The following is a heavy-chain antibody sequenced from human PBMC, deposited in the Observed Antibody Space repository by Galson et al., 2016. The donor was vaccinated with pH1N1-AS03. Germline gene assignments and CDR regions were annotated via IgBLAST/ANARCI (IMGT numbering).Heavy chain of an antibody. CDR2: INPVSGET. D-gene: IGHD3-10*01. J-gene: IGHJ4*02. Sequence: SVKVSCKASGYTFTTYYVHWVRQAPGQGLEWVGRINPVSGETDSPQKFQDRVTLTRDKSISSAYLDLSGLTFDDTAVFYCARDLGGGIIKEAYWGQGTLVTVSS. CDR3: ARDLGGGIIKEAY. V-gene: IGHV1-2*06. CDR1: GYTFTTYY.